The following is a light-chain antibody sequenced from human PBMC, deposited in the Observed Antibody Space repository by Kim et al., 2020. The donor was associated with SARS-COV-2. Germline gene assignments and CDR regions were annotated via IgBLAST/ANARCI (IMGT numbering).Light chain of an antibody. CDR3: QQYGSSPPTT. CDR2: GAS. CDR1: QNVPNNY. J-gene: IGKJ5*01. Sequence: EIVLTQAPGTLSFFPGERATLSCRASQNVPNNYVAWYQQKPGQAPRLLIYGASTRATGIPDRFTGSGSGIDFTLTISSLEPEDFALYYCQQYGSSPPTTFGPGTRLEIK. V-gene: IGKV3-20*01.